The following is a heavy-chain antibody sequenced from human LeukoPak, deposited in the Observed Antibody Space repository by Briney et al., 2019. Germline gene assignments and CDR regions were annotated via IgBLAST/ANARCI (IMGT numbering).Heavy chain of an antibody. CDR1: ARSIVNTD. V-gene: IGHV4-4*07. D-gene: IGHD3-22*01. Sequence: TSETHSPACTVAARSIVNTDSGCSRQPAGTGLEWVGRIFVIVSTIYNPSLQSRLSMSVDTSKNQFSLRLTSLTAADTAVYYCARLRYYDSTGFSPGDYMDVWGEEVTGTVSS. CDR2: IFVIVST. J-gene: IGHJ6*03. CDR3: ARLRYYDSTGFSPGDYMDV.